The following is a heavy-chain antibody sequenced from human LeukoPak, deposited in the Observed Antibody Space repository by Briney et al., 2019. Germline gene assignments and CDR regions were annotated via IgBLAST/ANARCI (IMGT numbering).Heavy chain of an antibody. Sequence: SVKVSCKASGGTFSSYAISWVRQAPGQGLEWMGGVIPIFGTANYAQKFQGRVTITTDESTSTAYMELSSLRSEDTAVYYCARVAAYGSYYYYYMDVWGKGTTVTVSS. CDR2: VIPIFGTA. CDR3: ARVAAYGSYYYYYMDV. CDR1: GGTFSSYA. D-gene: IGHD4-17*01. V-gene: IGHV1-69*05. J-gene: IGHJ6*03.